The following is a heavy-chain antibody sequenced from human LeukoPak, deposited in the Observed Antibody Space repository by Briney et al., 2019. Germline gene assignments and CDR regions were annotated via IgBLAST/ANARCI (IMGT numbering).Heavy chain of an antibody. D-gene: IGHD4-23*01. Sequence: PSETLSLTCSVSGGSLSSYYWSWIRQPPGKGLEWIGHIYHSGSTSYNPSLKSRVTMSVDTSKNQFSLKLSSVTAADTAVYYCARVVTLTDWYFDLWGRGTLVTVST. V-gene: IGHV4-59*12. CDR1: GGSLSSYY. CDR3: ARVVTLTDWYFDL. J-gene: IGHJ2*01. CDR2: IYHSGST.